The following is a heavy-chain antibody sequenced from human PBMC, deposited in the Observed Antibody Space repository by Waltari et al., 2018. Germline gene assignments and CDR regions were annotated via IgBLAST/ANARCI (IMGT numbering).Heavy chain of an antibody. CDR3: ARFRVPIAQRGSWFDP. CDR2: IFHSGKV. D-gene: IGHD2-21*01. J-gene: IGHJ5*02. CDR1: GASISSDDR. Sequence: QVQLQESGPRLVKPSETLSLTCAVSGASISSDDRWTWARPPPGKGLEWLGEIFHSGKVNQNPSLSSRVSLSLDKSKNQFSLTMTSVTAADTAIYFCARFRVPIAQRGSWFDPWGQGTLVTVSS. V-gene: IGHV4-4*02.